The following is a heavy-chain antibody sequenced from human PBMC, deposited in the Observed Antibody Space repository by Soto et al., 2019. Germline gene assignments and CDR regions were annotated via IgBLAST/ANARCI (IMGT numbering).Heavy chain of an antibody. CDR1: GDSIKTETW. V-gene: IGHV4-4*02. Sequence: QVHLQESGPGLVKPSETLSLTCAVSGDSIKTETWWSWLRQLPGTGLEWIGEIKHTGDANANPALRSRVSMSVDRTKNQFFLNLRSVSAADTAVYFCAREGRLHWFESWGQRTLVTVSS. CDR2: IKHTGDA. CDR3: AREGRLHWFES. J-gene: IGHJ5*01.